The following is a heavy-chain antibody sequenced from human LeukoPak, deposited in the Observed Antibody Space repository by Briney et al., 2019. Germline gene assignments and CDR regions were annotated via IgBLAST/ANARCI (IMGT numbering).Heavy chain of an antibody. D-gene: IGHD6-6*01. CDR1: GYTFTGYY. V-gene: IGHV1-2*02. Sequence: ASVKVSCKTSGYTFTGYYMHWVRQAPGQGLERMGSVDPNTGDTNYPQNFQGRVTMTRDTSISTAYMELSSLRYDDTAVYYCARGGWGSSPYFDYWGQGTLVTVSS. J-gene: IGHJ4*02. CDR2: VDPNTGDT. CDR3: ARGGWGSSPYFDY.